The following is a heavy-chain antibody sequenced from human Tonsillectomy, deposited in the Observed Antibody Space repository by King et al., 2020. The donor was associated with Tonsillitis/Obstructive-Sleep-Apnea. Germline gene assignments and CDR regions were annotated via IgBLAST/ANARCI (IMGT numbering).Heavy chain of an antibody. CDR3: ARENVEAAVGFYMDV. CDR2: ISSSGSTI. V-gene: IGHV3-48*03. Sequence: VQLVESGGGLVQPGGSLRLSCAASGFTFSNYEMNWVRQAPGKGLEWVSYISSSGSTIYFADSVKGRFTISRDNAKNSLYLQMNSLRAEDTGVYYCARENVEAAVGFYMDVWGNGTTVTVSS. J-gene: IGHJ6*03. D-gene: IGHD6-13*01. CDR1: GFTFSNYE.